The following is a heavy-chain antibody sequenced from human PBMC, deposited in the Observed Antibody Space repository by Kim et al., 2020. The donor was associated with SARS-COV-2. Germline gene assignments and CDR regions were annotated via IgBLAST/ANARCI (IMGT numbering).Heavy chain of an antibody. J-gene: IGHJ3*02. CDR1: GGSISSSSYY. D-gene: IGHD6-19*01. CDR3: ARQVVAGSKNAFDI. V-gene: IGHV4-39*01. Sequence: SETLSLTCTVSGGSISSSSYYWGWIRQPPGKGLEWIGSIYYSGSTYYNPSLKSRVTISVDTSKNQFSLKLGSVTAADTAVYYCARQVVAGSKNAFDIWGQGTMVTVSS. CDR2: IYYSGST.